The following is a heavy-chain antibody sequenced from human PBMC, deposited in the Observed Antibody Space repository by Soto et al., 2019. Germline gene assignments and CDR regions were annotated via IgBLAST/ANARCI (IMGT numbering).Heavy chain of an antibody. V-gene: IGHV1-69*02. CDR3: ARGSSRTDIVVGLANSAYYYYMDV. Sequence: ASVKVSCKASGGTFSSYTISWVRQAPGQGLEWMGRIIPILGIANYAQKFQGRVTITADKSTSTAYMELSSLRSEDTAVYYCARGSSRTDIVVGLANSAYYYYMDVWGKGTTVTVSS. D-gene: IGHD2-2*01. CDR2: IIPILGIA. J-gene: IGHJ6*03. CDR1: GGTFSSYT.